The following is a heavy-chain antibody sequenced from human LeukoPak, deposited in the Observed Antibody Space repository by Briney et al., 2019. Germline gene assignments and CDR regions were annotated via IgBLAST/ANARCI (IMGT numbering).Heavy chain of an antibody. Sequence: GGSLRLSCAASGFTFSSAWMSWVRQASGKGLEWVGRIRSKANSYATAYAASVKGRFTISRDDSKNTAYLQMNSLKTEDTAVYYCTSSNAPPNYWGQGTLVTVSS. V-gene: IGHV3-73*01. D-gene: IGHD2-8*01. CDR2: IRSKANSYAT. CDR3: TSSNAPPNY. CDR1: GFTFSSAW. J-gene: IGHJ4*02.